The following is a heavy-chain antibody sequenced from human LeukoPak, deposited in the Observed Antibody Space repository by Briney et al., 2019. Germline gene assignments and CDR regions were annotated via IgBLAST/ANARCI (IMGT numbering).Heavy chain of an antibody. D-gene: IGHD3-10*01. Sequence: PSETLSLTCTVSGGSISGGSYFWDWIRQPPGTGLEWIGSLYNSGSTYYNASLKSRVTISVDTFKNQFSLKLSSVTAADTAVYYCARAGSLLWFGGPFAYWGQGTLVTVSS. J-gene: IGHJ4*02. V-gene: IGHV4-39*07. CDR1: GGSISGGSYF. CDR2: LYNSGST. CDR3: ARAGSLLWFGGPFAY.